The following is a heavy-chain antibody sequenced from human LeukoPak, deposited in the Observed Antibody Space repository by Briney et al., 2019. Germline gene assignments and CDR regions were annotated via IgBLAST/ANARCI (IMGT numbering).Heavy chain of an antibody. CDR1: GGSISSYY. J-gene: IGHJ6*03. CDR2: IYYSGST. Sequence: SETLSLTCTVSGGSISSYYWSWIRQPPGKGLEWIGYIYYSGSTNYSPSLKSRVTISVDTSKNQFSLKLSSVTAADTAVYYCARVRSEEQYDSSGYYYQYYYYYMDVWGKGTTVTISS. D-gene: IGHD3-22*01. CDR3: ARVRSEEQYDSSGYYYQYYYYYMDV. V-gene: IGHV4-59*01.